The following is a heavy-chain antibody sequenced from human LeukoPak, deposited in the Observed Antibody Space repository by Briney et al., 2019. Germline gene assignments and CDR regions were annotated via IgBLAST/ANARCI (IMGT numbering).Heavy chain of an antibody. J-gene: IGHJ4*02. Sequence: SGPALVKPTQTLTLTCTFSGFSLSTSGMCVSCIRQPPGKALEWLARIDWDDDKYYSTSLKTRLTISKNTSNNPVVPTITNMDPVAPATYYCARGTIFGVVTYPYFDYWGQGTLVTASS. CDR3: ARGTIFGVVTYPYFDY. CDR2: IDWDDDK. D-gene: IGHD3-3*01. V-gene: IGHV2-70*11. CDR1: GFSLSTSGMC.